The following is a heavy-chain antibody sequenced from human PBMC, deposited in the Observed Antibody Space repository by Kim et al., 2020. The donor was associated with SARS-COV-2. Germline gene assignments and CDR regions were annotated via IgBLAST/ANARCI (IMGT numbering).Heavy chain of an antibody. V-gene: IGHV1-24*01. D-gene: IGHD6-13*01. CDR3: ATDESAGYSSSWYWGY. CDR2: FDPEDGET. Sequence: ASVKVSCKVSGYTLTELSMHWVRQAPGKGLEWMGGFDPEDGETIYAQKFQGRVTMTEDTSTDTAYMELSSLRSEDTAVYYCATDESAGYSSSWYWGYWGQGTLVTVSS. CDR1: GYTLTELS. J-gene: IGHJ4*02.